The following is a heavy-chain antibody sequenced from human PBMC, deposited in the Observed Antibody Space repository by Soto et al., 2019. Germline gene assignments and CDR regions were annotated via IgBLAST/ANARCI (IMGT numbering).Heavy chain of an antibody. CDR1: GYSVTTYW. D-gene: IGHD6-13*01. J-gene: IGHJ4*02. CDR2: IFPGDSDT. Sequence: PGESLKISCNGSGYSVTTYWIGWVRQMPGKGLEWMGSIFPGDSDTRYSPSFQGQVAISADKSINTAYLQWSSLKVSDTATYYCTIMRSSWDPNNYWGQGSLVTVSS. V-gene: IGHV5-51*01. CDR3: TIMRSSWDPNNY.